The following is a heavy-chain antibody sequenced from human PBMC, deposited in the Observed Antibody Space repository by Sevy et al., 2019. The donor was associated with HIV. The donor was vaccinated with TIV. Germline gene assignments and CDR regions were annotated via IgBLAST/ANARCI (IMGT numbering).Heavy chain of an antibody. V-gene: IGHV3-15*01. CDR1: GLTFNNAW. Sequence: GGSLRLSCAVSGLTFNNAWMNWVRQAPGTGLQWVGLIKSKSDGETTDDAAPVKGRFTISRDDSKNTLFLQMNSLKIEDTAVYYCATAPGYYDSAPFDYWGPGTLVTVSS. D-gene: IGHD3-9*01. CDR2: IKSKSDGETT. J-gene: IGHJ4*02. CDR3: ATAPGYYDSAPFDY.